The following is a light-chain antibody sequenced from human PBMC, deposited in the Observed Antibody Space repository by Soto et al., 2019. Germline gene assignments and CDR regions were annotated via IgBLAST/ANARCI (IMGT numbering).Light chain of an antibody. Sequence: QCLVTQKPSLTVSPGGTFTLTCASSSGAVTSGFFPNWFQQKPGQAPRPLIFGTTNRHSWTPARFSGSLLGGKAALTLSGVQPEDEADYYCLLYFDGGRRAVFGTGTKVTVL. J-gene: IGLJ1*01. CDR3: LLYFDGGRRAV. V-gene: IGLV7-43*01. CDR2: GTT. CDR1: SGAVTSGFF.